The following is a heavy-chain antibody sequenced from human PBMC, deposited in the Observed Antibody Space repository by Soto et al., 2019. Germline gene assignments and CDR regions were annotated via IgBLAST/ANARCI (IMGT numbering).Heavy chain of an antibody. V-gene: IGHV1-69*06. CDR1: GGTFSSYA. D-gene: IGHD6-19*01. J-gene: IGHJ4*02. Sequence: QVQLVQSGAEVKKPGSSVKVSCKASGGTFSSYAISWVRQAPGQGLEWMGGIIPIFGTANYAQKFQGRVTITADKSTSTAYMELSSLRSEDTALYSCAREQAYSSCWSVFDYWGQGPLVTVST. CDR3: AREQAYSSCWSVFDY. CDR2: IIPIFGTA.